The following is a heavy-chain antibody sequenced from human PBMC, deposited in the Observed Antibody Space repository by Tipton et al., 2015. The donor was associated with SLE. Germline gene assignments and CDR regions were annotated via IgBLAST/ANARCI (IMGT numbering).Heavy chain of an antibody. Sequence: LSCTVSGASINSNFWSWIRQSPGKGLEWIGYIYSGGSTKYNPYFESRVTMSIDTSKNQFSLKLSSVTAADTAVYYCAAWGYGYFDYWGQGTLVTVSS. V-gene: IGHV4-59*12. CDR3: AAWGYGYFDY. J-gene: IGHJ4*02. CDR1: GASINSNF. CDR2: IYSGGST. D-gene: IGHD7-27*01.